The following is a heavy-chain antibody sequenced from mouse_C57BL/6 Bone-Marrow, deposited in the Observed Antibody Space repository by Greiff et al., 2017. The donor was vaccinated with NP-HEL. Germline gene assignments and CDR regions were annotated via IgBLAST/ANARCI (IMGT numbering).Heavy chain of an antibody. D-gene: IGHD1-1*01. Sequence: QVQLQQSGAELVKPGASVKISCKASGYAFSSYWMNWVKQRPGKGLEWIGQIYPGAGDTNYNGKFKGKATLTADKSSSTAYMQLRSLTSEDSAVYFCARRSYYYGSSPFAYWGQGTLVTVSA. CDR2: IYPGAGDT. J-gene: IGHJ3*01. CDR3: ARRSYYYGSSPFAY. V-gene: IGHV1-80*01. CDR1: GYAFSSYW.